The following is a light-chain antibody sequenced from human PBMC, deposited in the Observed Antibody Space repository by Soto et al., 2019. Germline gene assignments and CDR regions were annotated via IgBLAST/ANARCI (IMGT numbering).Light chain of an antibody. V-gene: IGLV2-14*01. CDR3: NSYTSSSTYV. J-gene: IGLJ1*01. Sequence: QSALTQPASVSGSPGQSIFISCTGTSRDVGADNYVSWYQQHPGKAPKLMIYDVSSRPSGVSNRFSGSKSGNTASLTISGLQAEDEADYYCNSYTSSSTYVFGTGTKLTVL. CDR1: SRDVGADNY. CDR2: DVS.